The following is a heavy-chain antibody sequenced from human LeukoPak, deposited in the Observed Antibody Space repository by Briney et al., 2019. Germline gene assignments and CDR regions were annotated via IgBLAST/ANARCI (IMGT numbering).Heavy chain of an antibody. J-gene: IGHJ4*02. CDR1: GGSFSGYY. CDR3: ARGRSSSWYDRRPFDY. CDR2: INHSGST. Sequence: SETLSLTCAVYGGSFSGYYWSWIRQPQGKGLEWIGEINHSGSTNYNPSLKSRVTISVDTSKNQFSLKLSSVTTADTAVYYCARGRSSSWYDRRPFDYWGQGTLVTVSS. D-gene: IGHD6-13*01. V-gene: IGHV4-34*01.